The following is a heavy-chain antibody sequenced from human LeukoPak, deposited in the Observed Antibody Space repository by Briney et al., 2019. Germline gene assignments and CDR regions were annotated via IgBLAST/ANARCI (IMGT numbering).Heavy chain of an antibody. V-gene: IGHV1-2*02. Sequence: GASVKVSCKASGYTFTGYYLHWVRQAPGQGLEWMGWINPNGGGTNYEQKFQGRVTMTRDTSISTAYMELSRLRSDDTAEYYCARVVISSDAFDIWGQGTMVTVSS. D-gene: IGHD3-22*01. CDR2: INPNGGGT. J-gene: IGHJ3*02. CDR3: ARVVISSDAFDI. CDR1: GYTFTGYY.